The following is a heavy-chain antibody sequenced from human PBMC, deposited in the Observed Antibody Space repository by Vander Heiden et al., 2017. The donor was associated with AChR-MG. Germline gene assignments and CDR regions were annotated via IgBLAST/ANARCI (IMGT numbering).Heavy chain of an antibody. J-gene: IGHJ6*03. CDR3: ARDMFPTWERDGYYFYYMDV. Sequence: EVQLEESGGGLIQPGRSLRLSCAASGFTFDNYAMYWVRQAPGKGLEWVSGISWNSGSVDYADSVKGRFTISRDNAKNSLFLQMNSRRAEDTALYFCARDMFPTWERDGYYFYYMDVWGKGTTVTVSS. CDR2: ISWNSGSV. V-gene: IGHV3-9*01. CDR1: GFTFDNYA. D-gene: IGHD1-26*01.